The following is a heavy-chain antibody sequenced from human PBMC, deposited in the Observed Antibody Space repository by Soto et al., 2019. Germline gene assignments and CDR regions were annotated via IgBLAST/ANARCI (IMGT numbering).Heavy chain of an antibody. CDR1: GFTFSSYW. J-gene: IGHJ4*02. V-gene: IGHV3-74*01. CDR3: ARSLLTPFEY. Sequence: EVQLVESGGGLVQPGGSLRLSCAASGFTFSSYWMHWVRQAPGKGLVWVSRINSDGSSTFYADSVKGRFTISRDNAKNSLYMHMNSVRAEDTAVYYCARSLLTPFEYWGQGTLVTFAS. CDR2: INSDGSST.